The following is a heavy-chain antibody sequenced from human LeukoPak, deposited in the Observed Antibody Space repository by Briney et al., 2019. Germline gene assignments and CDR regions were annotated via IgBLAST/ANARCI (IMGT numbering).Heavy chain of an antibody. Sequence: KASETLSLTCSVSGASTIAYYWSWIRQPPGKGLEWIGYIYYNGNMSYNPSLKSRVTISIDTSKNQFSLKLTSVTAADTAVYYCARGKYYFDYWGQGTLVTVSS. CDR3: ARGKYYFDY. J-gene: IGHJ4*02. CDR1: GASTIAYY. V-gene: IGHV4-59*08. CDR2: IYYNGNM.